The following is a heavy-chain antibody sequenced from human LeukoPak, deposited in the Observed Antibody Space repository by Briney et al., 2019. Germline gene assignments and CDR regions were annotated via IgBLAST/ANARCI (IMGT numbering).Heavy chain of an antibody. CDR2: ISYDGSNK. CDR1: GFTFSSYS. V-gene: IGHV3-30*03. CDR3: ARGGVGATSYFDY. D-gene: IGHD1-26*01. Sequence: GGSLRLSCAASGFTFSSYSMNWVRQAPGKGLEWVAVISYDGSNKYYADSVKGRFTISRDNSKNTLYLQMNSLRAEDTAVYYCARGGVGATSYFDYWGQGTLVTVSS. J-gene: IGHJ4*02.